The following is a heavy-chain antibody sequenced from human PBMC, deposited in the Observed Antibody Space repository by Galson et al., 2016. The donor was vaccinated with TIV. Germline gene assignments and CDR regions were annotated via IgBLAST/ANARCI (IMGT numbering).Heavy chain of an antibody. Sequence: CAISGDSVSSHSAWNWIRQSPSRGLEWLGRTYYRSKWYNDYALSVKSRITINPDTSKNQFSLQLNSMTPEDTAVYYCVRAQDSPNHDLHGYNWFDTWGQGTLVTVSS. J-gene: IGHJ5*02. CDR3: VRAQDSPNHDLHGYNWFDT. D-gene: IGHD3-22*01. V-gene: IGHV6-1*01. CDR2: TYYRSKWYN. CDR1: GDSVSSHSA.